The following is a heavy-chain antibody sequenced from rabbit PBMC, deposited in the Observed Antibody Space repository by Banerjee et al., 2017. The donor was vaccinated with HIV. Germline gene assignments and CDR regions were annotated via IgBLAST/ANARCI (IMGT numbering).Heavy chain of an antibody. D-gene: IGHD4-2*01. V-gene: IGHV1S40*01. CDR1: GFSWGSGYY. CDR3: ARGYAGSGDRFNL. CDR2: IYNGDGST. J-gene: IGHJ4*01. Sequence: QSLEESGGDLVKPGASLTLTCTASGFSWGSGYYMCWVRQAPGKGPEWIACIYNGDGSTYYASWAKGRFTISKTSSTTVTLQMTSLTAADTATYFCARGYAGSGDRFNLWGQGTLVTVS.